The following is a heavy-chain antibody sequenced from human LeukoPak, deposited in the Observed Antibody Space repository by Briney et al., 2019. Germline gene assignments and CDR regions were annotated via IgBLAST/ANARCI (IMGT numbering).Heavy chain of an antibody. CDR3: SRGLHDYGDSNYYFDQ. D-gene: IGHD4-17*01. CDR1: GFTFGDDA. V-gene: IGHV3-49*03. CDR2: IRKKGYGETT. Sequence: GGSLTLSCTASGFTFGDDAWSWFRQAPGKGLEWICFIRKKGYGETTDYAASVRGRFTISRDDAKSIAYLQMNSLKAEDTALYYCSRGLHDYGDSNYYFDQWGRGTLVTVSS. J-gene: IGHJ4*02.